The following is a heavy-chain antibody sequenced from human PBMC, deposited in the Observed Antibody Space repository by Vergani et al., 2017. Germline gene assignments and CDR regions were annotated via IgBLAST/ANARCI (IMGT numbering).Heavy chain of an antibody. V-gene: IGHV2-70*04. D-gene: IGHD6-19*01. CDR2: IDWDDDK. CDR3: AHRQSIAVAGFNRIRDY. CDR1: GFSVNSHPMR. J-gene: IGHJ4*02. Sequence: QVTLKESGPALVKPTQTLTLTCTLSGFSVNSHPMRVIWIRQPPGKALEWLARIDWDDDKFYDRSLKTRLTISKDTSKNQVVLTMTNMDPVDTATYYCAHRQSIAVAGFNRIRDYWGQGTLVTVSS.